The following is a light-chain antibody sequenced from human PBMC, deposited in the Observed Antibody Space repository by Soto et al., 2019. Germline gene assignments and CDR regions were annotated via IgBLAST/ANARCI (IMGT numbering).Light chain of an antibody. CDR2: GDN. V-gene: IGLV1-40*01. Sequence: QSVLTQPPSVSGAPGQRVTISCTGSSSNIGAGYDVHWYQHVPGTAPKLLIYGDNNHGDNNRPSGVPDRFSGSKSGTSASLAITGLQTEDEADYYCQSYDNSLSAWVFGGGTKLTVL. CDR1: SSNIGAGYD. CDR3: QSYDNSLSAWV. J-gene: IGLJ3*02.